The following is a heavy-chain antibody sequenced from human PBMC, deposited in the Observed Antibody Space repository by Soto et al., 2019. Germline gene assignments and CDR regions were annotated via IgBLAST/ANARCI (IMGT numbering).Heavy chain of an antibody. V-gene: IGHV4-4*07. CDR1: GGSISSYY. CDR2: IYTSGGT. CDR3: ARDCSGGSCYPAGRLPFNNWFDP. D-gene: IGHD2-15*01. J-gene: IGHJ5*02. Sequence: SETLSLTCTVSGGSISSYYWSWIRQPAGKGLEWIGRIYTSGGTNYNPSLKSRVTMSVDTSKNQFSLKLSSVTAADTAVYYCARDCSGGSCYPAGRLPFNNWFDPWGQGTLVTVS.